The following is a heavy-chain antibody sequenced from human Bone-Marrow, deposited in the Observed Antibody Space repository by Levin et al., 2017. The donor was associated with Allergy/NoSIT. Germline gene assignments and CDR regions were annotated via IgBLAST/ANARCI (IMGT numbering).Heavy chain of an antibody. Sequence: QSGGSLRLSCAVSGFTFRSYEMNWVRQAPGKGLEWVSYISSSGGTIHYADSVKGRFTISRDNAKNSLYLQMNSLRAEDTAVYYCARGWNSGIHFDYWGQGSLGTVSS. V-gene: IGHV3-48*03. J-gene: IGHJ4*02. D-gene: IGHD1-7*01. CDR2: ISSSGGTI. CDR1: GFTFRSYE. CDR3: ARGWNSGIHFDY.